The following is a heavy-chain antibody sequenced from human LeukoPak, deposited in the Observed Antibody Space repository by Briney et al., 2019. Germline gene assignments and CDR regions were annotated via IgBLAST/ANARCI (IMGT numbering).Heavy chain of an antibody. CDR2: IIPILGIA. Sequence: SVNVSCKASGGTFSSYAISWVRQAPGQGLEWMGRIIPILGIANYAQKFQGRVTITADKSTSTAYMELSSLRSEDTAVYYCARPMVPYDAFDIWGQGTMVTVSS. J-gene: IGHJ3*02. CDR1: GGTFSSYA. D-gene: IGHD3-10*01. V-gene: IGHV1-69*04. CDR3: ARPMVPYDAFDI.